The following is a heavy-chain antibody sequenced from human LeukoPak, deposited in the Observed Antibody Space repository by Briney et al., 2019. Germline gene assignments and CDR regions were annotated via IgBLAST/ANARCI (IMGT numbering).Heavy chain of an antibody. D-gene: IGHD4-17*01. CDR1: GLPFSSFG. V-gene: IGHV3-30*02. CDR2: IWYDGSNK. J-gene: IGHJ5*02. Sequence: GGSLRLSCAAPGLPFSSFGMHWLRQAPGKGLEWVAFIWYDGSNKYYADSVKGRFTISRENSKNTLYLQMNSLSAEDTPVYYCAEDGTVTAGPFDPWGGGTLVTVSS. CDR3: AEDGTVTAGPFDP.